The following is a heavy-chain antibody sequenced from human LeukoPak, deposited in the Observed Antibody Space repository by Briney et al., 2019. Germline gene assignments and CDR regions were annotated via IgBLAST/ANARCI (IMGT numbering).Heavy chain of an antibody. CDR3: ARGENPLNTHIAIIDY. V-gene: IGHV4-34*01. CDR2: INHSGST. Sequence: PSETLSLTCAVYGGSFSGYYWSWIRQPPGKGLEWIGEINHSGSTNYNPSLKNRVILSVDTSKNQFSLKLGSVTAADTALYYCARGENPLNTHIAIIDYWGQGTLVTVSS. J-gene: IGHJ4*02. D-gene: IGHD6-13*01. CDR1: GGSFSGYY.